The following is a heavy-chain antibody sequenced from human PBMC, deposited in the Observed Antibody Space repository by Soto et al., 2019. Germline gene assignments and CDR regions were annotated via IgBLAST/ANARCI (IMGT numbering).Heavy chain of an antibody. Sequence: QVQLVQSGAEVKKPGSSVKVSCKASGGTFSSYAISWVRQAPGHGLEWMGGIIPIFGTANYAQKFQGRVTITADESTSTAYMELSSLRSEDTAVDYCAREKGGVVPAAILNEEYYGMDVWGQGTTVTVSS. D-gene: IGHD2-2*02. CDR1: GGTFSSYA. CDR3: AREKGGVVPAAILNEEYYGMDV. J-gene: IGHJ6*02. V-gene: IGHV1-69*01. CDR2: IIPIFGTA.